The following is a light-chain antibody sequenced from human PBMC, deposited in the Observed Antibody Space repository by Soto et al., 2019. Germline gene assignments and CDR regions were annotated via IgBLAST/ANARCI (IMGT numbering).Light chain of an antibody. V-gene: IGKV1-9*01. J-gene: IGKJ5*01. Sequence: IQLTQSPSSLSASVGDKVTITCRASQGISTYLAWFQQKPGKAPKLLIYDASTLQGGVPARFSGSGSATGFTLTVNSLQPEDYATYYCQQLNSYLRTFGQGTRLEIK. CDR1: QGISTY. CDR3: QQLNSYLRT. CDR2: DAS.